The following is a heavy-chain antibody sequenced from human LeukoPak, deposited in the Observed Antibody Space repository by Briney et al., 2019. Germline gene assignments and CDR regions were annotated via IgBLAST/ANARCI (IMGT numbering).Heavy chain of an antibody. CDR2: IYSGGST. CDR3: AKLQTYWVYYMDV. J-gene: IGHJ6*03. CDR1: GFTFTDHV. Sequence: GGSLRLSCAASGFTFTDHVMVWVRQAPGKGLEWVSLIYSGGSTYYADSVKGRFTISRDNSKNTLYLQMNSLRAEDTAVYFCAKLQTYWVYYMDVWGKGTTVTVSS. V-gene: IGHV3-66*04. D-gene: IGHD2-8*02.